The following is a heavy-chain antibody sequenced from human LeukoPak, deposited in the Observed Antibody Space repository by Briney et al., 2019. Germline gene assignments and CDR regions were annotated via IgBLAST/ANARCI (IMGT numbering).Heavy chain of an antibody. J-gene: IGHJ4*02. Sequence: PGGSLRLSCATSGFTFGTYSMSWVRQAPGKGLEWVSGISGSGDRTHYADSVKGRFTISRDNSKNTVTLQMNSLTVDDTAAYYCAKYCVTTTCYERLFDFWGQGTLVTVSS. CDR2: ISGSGDRT. D-gene: IGHD2-2*01. CDR3: AKYCVTTTCYERLFDF. V-gene: IGHV3-23*01. CDR1: GFTFGTYS.